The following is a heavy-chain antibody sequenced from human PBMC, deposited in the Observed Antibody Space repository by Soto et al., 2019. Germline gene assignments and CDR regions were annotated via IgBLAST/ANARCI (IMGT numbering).Heavy chain of an antibody. J-gene: IGHJ5*02. D-gene: IGHD2-2*01. CDR1: GGSISSSSYY. V-gene: IGHV4-39*01. CDR2: IYYSGST. Sequence: QLQLQESGPGLVKPSETLSLTCTVSGGSISSSSYYWGWIRQPPGKGLEWIGSIYYSGSTYYNPSLKSRVTISVDTSKNQFSLKLSSVTAADTAVYYCARHVAGYCISTSCYGVDPWGQGTLVTVSS. CDR3: ARHVAGYCISTSCYGVDP.